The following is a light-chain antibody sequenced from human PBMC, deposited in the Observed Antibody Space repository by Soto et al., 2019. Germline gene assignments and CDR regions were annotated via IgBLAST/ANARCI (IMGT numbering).Light chain of an antibody. V-gene: IGKV3-20*01. CDR1: QSVSTNY. Sequence: EIVMTQSPATLPVSPGERATLSCRASQSVSTNYVAWYQQKPGQAPRLLIYGASSRASGIPDRFRGSGSGTDFTLTISRLEPEDFAVYYCQQYANSHGTFGQGTKVDIK. CDR2: GAS. J-gene: IGKJ1*01. CDR3: QQYANSHGT.